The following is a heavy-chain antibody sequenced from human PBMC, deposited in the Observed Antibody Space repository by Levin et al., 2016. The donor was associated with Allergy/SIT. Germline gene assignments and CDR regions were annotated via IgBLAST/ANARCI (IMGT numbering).Heavy chain of an antibody. V-gene: IGHV3-7*03. CDR2: IHQDGREK. D-gene: IGHD5-24*01. J-gene: IGHJ4*02. Sequence: GESLKISCAASGFTFGIYWMNWVRQAPGKGLEWVASIHQDGREKYYVDSVKGRFTISRDNDKNSLSLHMNNLRAEDTAVYYCARNPKRWLQPNFFDYWGQGTLVTGLL. CDR3: ARNPKRWLQPNFFDY. CDR1: GFTFGIYW.